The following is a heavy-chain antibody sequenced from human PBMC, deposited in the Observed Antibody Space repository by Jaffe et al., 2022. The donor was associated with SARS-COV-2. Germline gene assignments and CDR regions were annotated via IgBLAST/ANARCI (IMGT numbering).Heavy chain of an antibody. Sequence: QVQLQESGPGLVKPSGTLSLTCAVSGGSISSSNWWSWVRQPPGKGLEWIGEIYHSGSTNYNPSLKSRVTISVDKSKNQFSLKLSSVTAADTAVYYCARIDSSGPPRHSRFWSQERNWFDPWGQGTLVTVSS. CDR3: ARIDSSGPPRHSRFWSQERNWFDP. CDR1: GGSISSSNW. CDR2: IYHSGST. D-gene: IGHD3-22*01. V-gene: IGHV4-4*02. J-gene: IGHJ5*02.